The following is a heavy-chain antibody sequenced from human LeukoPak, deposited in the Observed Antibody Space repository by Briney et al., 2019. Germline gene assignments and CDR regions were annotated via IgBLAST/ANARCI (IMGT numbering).Heavy chain of an antibody. Sequence: KPSETLSLTCAVYGGSFSGYYWSWIRQPPGKGLEWIGEINHSGSTNYNPSLKSRVTISVDTSKNLFSLKLSSVTAADTAVYYCARPGPAARGYYYYGMDVWGQGTTVTVSS. CDR1: GGSFSGYY. J-gene: IGHJ6*02. V-gene: IGHV4-34*01. CDR2: INHSGST. D-gene: IGHD2-2*01. CDR3: ARPGPAARGYYYYGMDV.